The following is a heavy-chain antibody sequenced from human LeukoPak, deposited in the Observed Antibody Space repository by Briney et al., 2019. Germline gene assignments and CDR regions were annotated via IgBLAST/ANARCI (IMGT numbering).Heavy chain of an antibody. CDR1: GFTFSSYA. V-gene: IGHV3-23*01. D-gene: IGHD2-8*01. CDR3: AKDTSIGRYCTNGVCSPFDY. J-gene: IGHJ4*02. Sequence: GGSLRLSCAASGFTFSSYAMSWVRQAPGKGLEWVSAISDSGGSTYDADSVKGRFTISRDNSKNTLYLQMNSLRAEDTAAYYCAKDTSIGRYCTNGVCSPFDYWGQGTLVTVSS. CDR2: ISDSGGST.